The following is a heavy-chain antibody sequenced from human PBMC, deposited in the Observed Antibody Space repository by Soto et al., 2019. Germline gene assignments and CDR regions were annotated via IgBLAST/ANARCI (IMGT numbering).Heavy chain of an antibody. CDR3: ARAYSGYDYGHYYYGMDV. V-gene: IGHV1-2*04. J-gene: IGHJ6*02. CDR1: GYTFTGYY. CDR2: INPNSGGT. D-gene: IGHD5-12*01. Sequence: ASVKVSCKASGYTFTGYYMHWVRQAPGQGLEWMGWINPNSGGTNYAQKFQGWVTMTRDTSISTAYMELSRLRSDDTAVYYCARAYSGYDYGHYYYGMDVWGQGTTVTVSS.